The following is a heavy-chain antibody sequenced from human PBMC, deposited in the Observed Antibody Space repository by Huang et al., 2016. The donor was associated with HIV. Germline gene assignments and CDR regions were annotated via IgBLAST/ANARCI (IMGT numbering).Heavy chain of an antibody. CDR3: AREVRSVDTDRPDGYYYRGLDV. D-gene: IGHD2-2*03. Sequence: QLRESGPGLVTPSETLSLTCSASGTSMTSSTFYWGWFRQPPGRGLEWIGSVYFLGNTEHNPALKSRVTRSIDTANKQYSMRLTAVTAADTAVYFCAREVRSVDTDRPDGYYYRGLDVWGQGTTVMVSS. CDR2: VYFLGNT. CDR1: GTSMTSSTFY. J-gene: IGHJ6*02. V-gene: IGHV4-39*02.